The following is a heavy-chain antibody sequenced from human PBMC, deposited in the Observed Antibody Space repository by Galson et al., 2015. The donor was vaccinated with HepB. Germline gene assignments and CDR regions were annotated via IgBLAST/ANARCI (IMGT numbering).Heavy chain of an antibody. D-gene: IGHD2-2*01. CDR2: INTNTGNP. CDR3: ARDSPAAGLSDFDI. Sequence: KVSCKASGYTFTNYAMNWVRQAPGQGLEWMGWINTNTGNPTYAQGFTGRFVFSLDTSVSTAYLQISSLKAEDTAVYYCARDSPAAGLSDFDIWGQGTMVAVSS. CDR1: GYTFTNYA. J-gene: IGHJ3*02. V-gene: IGHV7-4-1*02.